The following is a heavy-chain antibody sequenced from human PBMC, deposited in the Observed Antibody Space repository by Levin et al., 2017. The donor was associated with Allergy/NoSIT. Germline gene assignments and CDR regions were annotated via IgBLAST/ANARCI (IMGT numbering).Heavy chain of an antibody. V-gene: IGHV4-31*03. Sequence: SETLSLTCTVSGGSISSGGYYWSWIRQHPGKGREWIGYIYYSGSTYYNLSLKSRVTIAVDTSKNQFSLKLSSVTAADTAVYYCARGDYYDSSGPNWFDPWGQGTLVTVSS. J-gene: IGHJ5*02. CDR3: ARGDYYDSSGPNWFDP. CDR1: GGSISSGGYY. CDR2: IYYSGST. D-gene: IGHD3-22*01.